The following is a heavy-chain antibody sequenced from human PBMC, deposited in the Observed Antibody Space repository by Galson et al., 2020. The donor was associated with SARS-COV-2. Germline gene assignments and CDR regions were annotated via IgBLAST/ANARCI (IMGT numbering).Heavy chain of an antibody. J-gene: IGHJ5*02. CDR2: IIPFLGTP. CDR3: ARGHAHYDNSGYLTGWFDP. D-gene: IGHD3-22*01. CDR1: GGTFSNYA. Sequence: ASVKVSCKASGGTFSNYAISWVRQAPGQGLEWMGGIIPFLGTPNYAQKFQDRVTITTDESTSTAYMELNSLKSDDTAVYYCARGHAHYDNSGYLTGWFDPWGQGSQVTVSS. V-gene: IGHV1-69*05.